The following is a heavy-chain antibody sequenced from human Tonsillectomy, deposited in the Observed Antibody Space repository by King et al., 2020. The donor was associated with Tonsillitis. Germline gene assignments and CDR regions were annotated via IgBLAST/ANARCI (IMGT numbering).Heavy chain of an antibody. V-gene: IGHV1-2*02. CDR2: NNPNSGGT. J-gene: IGHJ6*02. D-gene: IGHD4/OR15-4a*01. CDR3: ARGRGKADNDYNGMDV. Sequence: QLVQSGAEVKKPGASVKVSCKVSGYTFTGYYMHWVRQAPGQGLEWMGWNNPNSGGTNYEQKFQGRVTMTRDTSISTVYMELSRLRSDDTALYYCARGRGKADNDYNGMDVWGQGTTVPVFS. CDR1: GYTFTGYY.